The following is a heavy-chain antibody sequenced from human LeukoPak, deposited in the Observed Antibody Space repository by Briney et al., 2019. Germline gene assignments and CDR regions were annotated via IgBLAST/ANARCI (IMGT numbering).Heavy chain of an antibody. CDR3: ARQLATGDGSGYYSYYYYYYYMDV. V-gene: IGHV4-59*01. Sequence: PSETLSLTCTVSGGSISSYYWSWIRQPPGKGLEWIGYIYYSGSTNYNPSLKSRVTISVDTSKNQFSLKLSSVTAADTAVYYCARQLATGDGSGYYSYYYYYYYMDVWGKGTTVTVSS. J-gene: IGHJ6*03. CDR2: IYYSGST. CDR1: GGSISSYY. D-gene: IGHD3-22*01.